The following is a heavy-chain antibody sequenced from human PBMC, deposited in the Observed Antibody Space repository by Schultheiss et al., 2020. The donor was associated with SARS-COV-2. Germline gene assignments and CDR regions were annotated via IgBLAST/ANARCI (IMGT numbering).Heavy chain of an antibody. CDR2: INGDGSTI. V-gene: IGHV3-74*01. CDR3: ARELITMVQGDFDY. Sequence: GGSLRLSCAASGFTFSSYWMHWVRQAPGKGLMWVSRINGDGSTINYADSVKGRFTISRDNAKNTLYLQMNSLRAEDTAVYYCARELITMVQGDFDYWGQGTLVTVSS. CDR1: GFTFSSYW. J-gene: IGHJ4*02. D-gene: IGHD3-10*01.